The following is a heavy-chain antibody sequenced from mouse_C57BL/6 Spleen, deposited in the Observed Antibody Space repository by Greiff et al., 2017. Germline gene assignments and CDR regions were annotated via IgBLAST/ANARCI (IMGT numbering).Heavy chain of an antibody. J-gene: IGHJ3*01. Sequence: EVQLQQSGPGLVKPSQSLSLTCSVTGYSITSGYYWNWIRQFPGNKLEWMGYISYDGSNNYNPSLKNRISITRDTSKNQFFLKLNSVTTEDTATYYCAPYGSSYPFAYWGQGTLVTVSA. D-gene: IGHD1-1*01. CDR2: ISYDGSN. V-gene: IGHV3-6*01. CDR3: APYGSSYPFAY. CDR1: GYSITSGYY.